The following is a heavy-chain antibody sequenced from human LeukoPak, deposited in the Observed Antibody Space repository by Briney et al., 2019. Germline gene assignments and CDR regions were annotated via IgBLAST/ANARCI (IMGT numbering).Heavy chain of an antibody. CDR3: ARGYTNGYPT. V-gene: IGHV3-21*01. CDR2: ISSSSGYR. CDR1: GFTFSSDS. Sequence: GGSLRLSCAASGFTFSSDSMNWVRQAPGKGLEWVSSISSSSGYRYYADSVKGRFTISRDNAKNSLYLQMNSLRAEDTAVYYCARGYTNGYPTWGQGTLVTVSS. J-gene: IGHJ5*02. D-gene: IGHD2-8*01.